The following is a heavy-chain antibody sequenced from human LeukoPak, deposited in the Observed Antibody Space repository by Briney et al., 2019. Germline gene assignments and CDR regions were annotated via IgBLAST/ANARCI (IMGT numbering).Heavy chain of an antibody. D-gene: IGHD4-17*01. J-gene: IGHJ4*02. CDR1: GFSFSDTW. CDR2: IKRKTDDGTT. Sequence: GGSLRLSCAASGFSFSDTWMNWVHQAPGKGLEWVGLIKRKTDDGTTDYAAPEKGRFTISRDDSKNTLYLQMSSLRAEDTAVYYCATEVPNGDLRFDYWGQGTLVTVSS. CDR3: ATEVPNGDLRFDY. V-gene: IGHV3-15*07.